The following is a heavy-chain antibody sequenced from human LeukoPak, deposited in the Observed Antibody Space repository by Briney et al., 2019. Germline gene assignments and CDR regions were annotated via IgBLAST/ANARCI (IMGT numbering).Heavy chain of an antibody. CDR3: AVTRRYYDSSGYYNWFDP. D-gene: IGHD3-22*01. CDR2: INPSGGST. Sequence: ASVKVSCKASGYTFTSYYMHWVRQAPGQGLEWMGIINPSGGSTNYAQKFQGRVTMTRDTSISTAYMELSRLRSDDTAVYYCAVTRRYYDSSGYYNWFDPWGQGTLVTVSS. CDR1: GYTFTSYY. J-gene: IGHJ5*02. V-gene: IGHV1-2*02.